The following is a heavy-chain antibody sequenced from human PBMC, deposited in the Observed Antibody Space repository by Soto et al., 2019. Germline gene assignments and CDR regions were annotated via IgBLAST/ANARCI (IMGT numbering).Heavy chain of an antibody. CDR1: GGSFSGYY. Sequence: PSETLSLTCAVYGGSFSGYYWSWIRQPPGKGLEWIGEINHSGSTNYNPSLKSRVTISVDTSKNQFSLKLSSVTAADTAVYYRARERAEAGPIHFDYWGQGTLVTVSS. CDR3: ARERAEAGPIHFDY. D-gene: IGHD6-19*01. J-gene: IGHJ4*02. V-gene: IGHV4-34*01. CDR2: INHSGST.